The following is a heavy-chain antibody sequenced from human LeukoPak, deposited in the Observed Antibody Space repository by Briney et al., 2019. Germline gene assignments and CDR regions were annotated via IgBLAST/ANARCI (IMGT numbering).Heavy chain of an antibody. Sequence: PGGSLRLSCAASGFTFSSYEMNWVRQAPGKGLEWVSYISSSGSTIYYADSVKGRFTISRDNAKNSLCLQMNSLRAEDTAVYYCASDPYYGDYVVWGQGTLVTVSS. V-gene: IGHV3-48*03. D-gene: IGHD4-17*01. CDR2: ISSSGSTI. CDR3: ASDPYYGDYVV. J-gene: IGHJ4*02. CDR1: GFTFSSYE.